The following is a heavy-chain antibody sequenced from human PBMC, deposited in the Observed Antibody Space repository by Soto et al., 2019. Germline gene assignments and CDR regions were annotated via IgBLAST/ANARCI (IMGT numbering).Heavy chain of an antibody. Sequence: QVQLQESGPGLVKPSQTLSLTCTVSGGSISSGGYCWSWIRQHPGKGLEWIGYTKYSGSTYYNPSLNSRVTISVDTSKNQFSLKLSSVTAADTAVYYCARDYGGAWYFDLWGRGTLVTVSS. CDR3: ARDYGGAWYFDL. D-gene: IGHD3-16*01. CDR1: GGSISSGGYC. CDR2: TKYSGST. J-gene: IGHJ2*01. V-gene: IGHV4-31*03.